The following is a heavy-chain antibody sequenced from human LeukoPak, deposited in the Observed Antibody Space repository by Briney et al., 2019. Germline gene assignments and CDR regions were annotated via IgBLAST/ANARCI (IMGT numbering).Heavy chain of an antibody. D-gene: IGHD2-2*01. CDR2: MNPNSGNT. Sequence: ASVKVSCKASGYTFTSYDINWVRQATGQGLEWMGWMNPNSGNTDYAQKFQGRVTMTRNTSISTAYMELSSLRSEDTAVYYCARGPWRSSTSCYYYWGQGTLVTVSS. CDR3: ARGPWRSSTSCYYY. V-gene: IGHV1-8*01. CDR1: GYTFTSYD. J-gene: IGHJ4*02.